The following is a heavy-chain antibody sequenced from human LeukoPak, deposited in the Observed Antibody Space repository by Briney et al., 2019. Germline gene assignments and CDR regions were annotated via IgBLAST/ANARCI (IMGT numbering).Heavy chain of an antibody. D-gene: IGHD2-8*01. Sequence: GGSLRLSCAASGFTVSSNYMSWVRQAPGKGLEWVSSISSSSSYIYYADSVKGRFTISRDNAKNSLYLQMNSLGAEDTAVYYCARGASYCTNGVCFYYYYMDVWGKGTTVTVSS. CDR3: ARGASYCTNGVCFYYYYMDV. CDR1: GFTVSSNY. V-gene: IGHV3-21*01. CDR2: ISSSSSYI. J-gene: IGHJ6*03.